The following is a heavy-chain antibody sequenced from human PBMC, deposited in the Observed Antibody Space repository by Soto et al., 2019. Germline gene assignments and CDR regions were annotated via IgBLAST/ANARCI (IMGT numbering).Heavy chain of an antibody. Sequence: SETLSLTCTVSGGSISSYYWSWIRQPPGKGLEWIGYIYYSGSTNYNPSLKSRVTISVDTSKNQFSLKLSSVTAADTAVYYCARDMNYVAFDIWGQGTMVTVSS. D-gene: IGHD1-7*01. CDR1: GGSISSYY. J-gene: IGHJ3*02. CDR3: ARDMNYVAFDI. CDR2: IYYSGST. V-gene: IGHV4-59*01.